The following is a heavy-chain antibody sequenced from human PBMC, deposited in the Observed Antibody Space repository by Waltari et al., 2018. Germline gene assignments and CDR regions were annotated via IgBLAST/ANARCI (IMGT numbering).Heavy chain of an antibody. D-gene: IGHD3-16*01. J-gene: IGHJ4*02. Sequence: QVQLVQSGTEVRKPGASVKVSCKASGYTFRNYDINWVRQASGQGLEWMGWMNPNSGNTGYAQKFQDRITLTRDTSLTTAYMDLNSLTSEDTAVYYCVRVGLIPYWGQGTLVTVSS. CDR3: VRVGLIPY. V-gene: IGHV1-8*01. CDR1: GYTFRNYD. CDR2: MNPNSGNT.